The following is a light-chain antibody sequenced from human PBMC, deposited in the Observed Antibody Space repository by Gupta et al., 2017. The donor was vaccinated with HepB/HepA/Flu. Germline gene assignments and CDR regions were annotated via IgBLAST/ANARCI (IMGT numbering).Light chain of an antibody. CDR1: QGISSY. Sequence: DIQSTQSPSFLSASVGDRVTITCRASQGISSYLAWYQQKPGKAPKLLIYAASTLQSGVPSRFSGSGSGTEFTLTISSLQPEDFATYYCQQLNSYPLTFGHGTKVDIK. CDR3: QQLNSYPLT. V-gene: IGKV1-9*01. CDR2: AAS. J-gene: IGKJ3*01.